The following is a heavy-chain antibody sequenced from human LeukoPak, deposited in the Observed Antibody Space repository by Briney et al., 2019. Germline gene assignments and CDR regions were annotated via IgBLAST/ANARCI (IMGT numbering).Heavy chain of an antibody. D-gene: IGHD6-19*01. J-gene: IGHJ4*02. CDR1: GFTFSTYG. Sequence: GGSLRLSCAASGFTFSTYGMHWVRQAPGKGLEWVAVIWYDGSNKYYADSVKGRFTISRGNSKNTLYLQMSSLRTEDTAIYYCTKDVVPDSGWDLDYWGQGTLVTVSS. V-gene: IGHV3-33*06. CDR3: TKDVVPDSGWDLDY. CDR2: IWYDGSNK.